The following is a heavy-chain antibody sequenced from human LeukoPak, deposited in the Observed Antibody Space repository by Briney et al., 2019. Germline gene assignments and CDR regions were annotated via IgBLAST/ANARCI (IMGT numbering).Heavy chain of an antibody. J-gene: IGHJ4*02. CDR2: ISYDGSNK. Sequence: TGGSLRLSCAASGFTFSSYGMHWVRQAPGKGLEWVAVISYDGSNKYYADSVKGRFTISRDNSKNTLYLQVNSLRAEDTAVYYCARAGVGPIPFDCWGQGTLVTVSS. CDR3: ARAGVGPIPFDC. CDR1: GFTFSSYG. V-gene: IGHV3-30*03. D-gene: IGHD1-26*01.